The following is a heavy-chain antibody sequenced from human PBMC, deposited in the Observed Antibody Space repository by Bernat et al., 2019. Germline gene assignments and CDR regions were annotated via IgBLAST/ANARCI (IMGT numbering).Heavy chain of an antibody. D-gene: IGHD6-19*01. CDR3: ARGSYNSGWDGLGY. J-gene: IGHJ4*02. V-gene: IGHV4-59*01. Sequence: QVQLQESGPGLVKPSETLSLTCTVSGGSISSYYWSWIRQPPGKGLEWIGYIYYSGSTNYNPSLKSRVTISVDTSKNQFSLKLSSVTAADTAVYYCARGSYNSGWDGLGYWGQGTLVTVSS. CDR1: GGSISSYY. CDR2: IYYSGST.